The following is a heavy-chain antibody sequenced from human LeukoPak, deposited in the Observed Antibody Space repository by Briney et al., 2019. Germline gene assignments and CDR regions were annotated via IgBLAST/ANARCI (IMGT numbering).Heavy chain of an antibody. CDR3: ARGLVKDVVRGPSSMEAFDI. CDR2: INHSGST. D-gene: IGHD3-10*01. J-gene: IGHJ3*02. Sequence: SETLSLTCAVYGGSFSGYYWSWIRQPPGKGLEWIGEINHSGSTNYNPSLKSRVTISVDTSKNQFSLKLSSVTAADTAVYYCARGLVKDVVRGPSSMEAFDIWGQGTMVTVSS. V-gene: IGHV4-34*01. CDR1: GGSFSGYY.